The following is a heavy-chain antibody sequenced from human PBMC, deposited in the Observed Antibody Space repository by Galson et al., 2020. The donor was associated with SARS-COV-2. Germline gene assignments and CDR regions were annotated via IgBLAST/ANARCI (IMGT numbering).Heavy chain of an antibody. CDR2: ISSSGSTI. D-gene: IGHD6-13*01. J-gene: IGHJ6*03. Sequence: GESLKISCAASGFTFSDYYMSWIRQAPGKGLEWVSYISSSGSTIYYADSVKGRFTISRDNAKNSLYLQMNSLRAEDTVVYYCARVVRGTETGYRYYYYMDVWGKGTTVTVSS. CDR3: ARVVRGTETGYRYYYYMDV. CDR1: GFTFSDYY. V-gene: IGHV3-11*01.